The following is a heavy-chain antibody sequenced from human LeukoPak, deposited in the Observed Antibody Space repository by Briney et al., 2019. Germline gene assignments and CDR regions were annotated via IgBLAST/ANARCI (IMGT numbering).Heavy chain of an antibody. CDR3: ARDPSSFGLDV. Sequence: PGGSLRLSWAASGFTVSSNQMSWVRKAPGKGLEWVSVIYSDGSTYYAESVKGRFSISSGNALNTPFLQMNGLRAEDTAVYYGARDPSSFGLDVWGQGTTVTVSS. V-gene: IGHV3-66*01. CDR2: IYSDGST. D-gene: IGHD6-6*01. CDR1: GFTVSSNQ. J-gene: IGHJ6*02.